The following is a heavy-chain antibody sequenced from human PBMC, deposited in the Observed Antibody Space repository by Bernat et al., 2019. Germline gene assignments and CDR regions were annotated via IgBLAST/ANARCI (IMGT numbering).Heavy chain of an antibody. CDR2: IYHSGST. CDR1: GYSISSGYY. V-gene: IGHV4-38-2*01. CDR3: ARGRRHPWYYKYSSFDY. Sequence: QVQLQESGPGLVKPSETLSLTCAVSGYSISSGYYWGWIRQPPGKGLEWIGSIYHSGSTYYNPSLKSRVTISVDTSKNQFSLKLSSVTAADTAVYYCARGRRHPWYYKYSSFDYWGQGTLVTVSS. J-gene: IGHJ4*02. D-gene: IGHD6-6*01.